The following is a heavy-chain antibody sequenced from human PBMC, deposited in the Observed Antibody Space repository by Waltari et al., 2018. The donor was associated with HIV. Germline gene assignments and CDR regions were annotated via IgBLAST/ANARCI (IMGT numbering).Heavy chain of an antibody. Sequence: EVQLLESGGGLGQPGGSLRLSCAASVFTFTVYAMSWVRQAPGKGLEWVSTSSSSGDKTYYADSVKGRFTISRDNSKKTVYLQMNSLRAEDTAVYYCAKDWGEGYKKDSWGQGTQVTVSS. D-gene: IGHD3-10*01. J-gene: IGHJ4*02. CDR3: AKDWGEGYKKDS. CDR2: SSSSGDKT. CDR1: VFTFTVYA. V-gene: IGHV3-23*01.